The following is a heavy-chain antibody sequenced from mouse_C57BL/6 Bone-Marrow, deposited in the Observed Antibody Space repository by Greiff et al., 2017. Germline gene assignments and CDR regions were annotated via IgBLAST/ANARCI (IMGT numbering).Heavy chain of an antibody. V-gene: IGHV5-12*01. CDR2: ISNGGGST. D-gene: IGHD2-4*01. CDR1: GFTFSDYY. Sequence: DVKLVESGGGLVQPGGSLKLSCAASGFTFSDYYMYWVRQTPEKRLEWVAYISNGGGSTYYPDTVKGRFTISRDNAKNTLYLQMSRLKSEDTAMYYCARIYYDYDDGAYYFDYWGQGTTLTVSS. CDR3: ARIYYDYDDGAYYFDY. J-gene: IGHJ2*01.